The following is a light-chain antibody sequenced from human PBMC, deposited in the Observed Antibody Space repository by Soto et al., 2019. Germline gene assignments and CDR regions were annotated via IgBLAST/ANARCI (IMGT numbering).Light chain of an antibody. CDR1: SSDVGSYNL. J-gene: IGLJ1*01. CDR3: CSYAGSSTSYV. V-gene: IGLV2-23*01. CDR2: EGS. Sequence: QSALTQPASVSGSPGQSITISCTGTSSDVGSYNLVSRYQQHPGKAPKLMIYEGSKRPSGVSNRFSGSKSGNTASLTISGLQAEDEADYYCCSYAGSSTSYVFGTGTKVPVL.